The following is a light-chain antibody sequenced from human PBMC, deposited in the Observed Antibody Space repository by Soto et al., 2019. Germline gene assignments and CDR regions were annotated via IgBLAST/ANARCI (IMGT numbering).Light chain of an antibody. J-gene: IGLJ2*01. Sequence: SYELTQPPSVSVSPGQTASITCSGDKLGDKYACWYQQKPGQSPVLVIYQDSKRPSGIPERVSGSNSGNTATMTISGTQAMDEAYYYCHAWDSSTVVFGGGTKLTVL. CDR2: QDS. V-gene: IGLV3-1*01. CDR1: KLGDKY. CDR3: HAWDSSTVV.